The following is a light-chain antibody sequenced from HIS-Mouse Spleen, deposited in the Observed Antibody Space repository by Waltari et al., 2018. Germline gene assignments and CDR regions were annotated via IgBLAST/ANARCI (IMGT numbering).Light chain of an antibody. CDR1: QGIRSW. CDR3: QQANSFPPPT. CDR2: AAS. J-gene: IGKJ4*01. Sequence: DIQMTQSPSSVSASVGARVTITCRASQGIRSWLAWYQQKPGKAPKLLIYAASSLQSGVPSRFSGSGSGTDFTLTISSLQPEDFATYYCQQANSFPPPTFGGGTKVEIK. V-gene: IGKV1-12*01.